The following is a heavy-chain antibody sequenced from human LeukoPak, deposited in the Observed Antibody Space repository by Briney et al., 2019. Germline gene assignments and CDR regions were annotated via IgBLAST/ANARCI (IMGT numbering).Heavy chain of an antibody. CDR3: ARYIVVVPAAITESTDNWFDP. J-gene: IGHJ5*02. Sequence: GGSLRLSCAASGFTFSSYWMSWVRQAPGKGLEWVANIKQDGSEKCYVDSVKGRFTISRDNAKNSLYLQMNSLRAEDTAVYYCARYIVVVPAAITESTDNWFDPWGQGTLVTVSS. CDR2: IKQDGSEK. V-gene: IGHV3-7*01. CDR1: GFTFSSYW. D-gene: IGHD2-2*01.